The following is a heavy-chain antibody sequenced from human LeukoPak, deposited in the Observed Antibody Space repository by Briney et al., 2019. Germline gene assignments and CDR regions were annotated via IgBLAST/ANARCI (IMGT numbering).Heavy chain of an antibody. D-gene: IGHD6-19*01. Sequence: PSETLSLTCTVSSYSISSGYYWGWIRQPPGKGLEWVSAISGSGGSTYYADSVKGRFTISRDNSKNTLYLQMNSLRAEDTAVYYCAMQYSSGWYDKGLPRDYYYYMDVWGKGTTVTISS. CDR3: AMQYSSGWYDKGLPRDYYYYMDV. CDR1: SYSISSGYY. V-gene: IGHV3-23*01. J-gene: IGHJ6*03. CDR2: ISGSGGST.